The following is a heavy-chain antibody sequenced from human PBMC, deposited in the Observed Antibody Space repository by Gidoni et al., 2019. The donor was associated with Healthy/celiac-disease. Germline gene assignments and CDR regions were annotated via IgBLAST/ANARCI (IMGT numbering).Heavy chain of an antibody. J-gene: IGHJ4*02. D-gene: IGHD6-13*01. CDR1: GGSFSGYY. CDR3: APSSSWYYFDY. CDR2: INHSGST. Sequence: QVQLQQWGAGLLKPSETLSLTCAVYGGSFSGYYWSWIRQPPGKGLEWIGEINHSGSTHYNPSLKSRVTISVDTSKNQFSLKLSSVTAADTAVYYCAPSSSWYYFDYWGQGTLVTVSS. V-gene: IGHV4-34*01.